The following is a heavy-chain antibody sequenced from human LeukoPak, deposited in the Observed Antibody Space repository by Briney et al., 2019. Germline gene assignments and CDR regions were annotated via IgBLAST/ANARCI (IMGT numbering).Heavy chain of an antibody. V-gene: IGHV3-23*01. CDR2: ISSSDDGT. Sequence: GGSLRLSCAASGFSLSSYAMSWVRQAPGKGLEWVSAISSSDDGTYHADSVKGRFTISRDDSKNTLSLQMNSLRVEDTAVYYCARDLAWGAFDYWGQGTLVTVSS. J-gene: IGHJ4*02. CDR1: GFSLSSYA. D-gene: IGHD7-27*01. CDR3: ARDLAWGAFDY.